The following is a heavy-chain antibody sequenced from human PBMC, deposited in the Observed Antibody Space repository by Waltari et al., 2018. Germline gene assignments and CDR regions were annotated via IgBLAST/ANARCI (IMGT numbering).Heavy chain of an antibody. D-gene: IGHD6-13*01. CDR3: AKGGLEWQQLVWPLDY. J-gene: IGHJ4*02. CDR1: GFTFSSYG. V-gene: IGHV3-30*18. Sequence: QVQLVESGGGVVQPGRSLRLSCAASGFTFSSYGMHWVRQAPGKGLEGVAGIWYDGSNKYYADSVKGRFTISRDNSKNTLYLQMNSLRAEDTAMYYCAKGGLEWQQLVWPLDYWGQGTLVTVSS. CDR2: IWYDGSNK.